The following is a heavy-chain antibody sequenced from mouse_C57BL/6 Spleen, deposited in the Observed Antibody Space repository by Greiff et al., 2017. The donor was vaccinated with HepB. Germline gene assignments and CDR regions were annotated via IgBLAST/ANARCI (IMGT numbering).Heavy chain of an antibody. J-gene: IGHJ3*01. CDR2: INPSTDGT. D-gene: IGHD1-1*01. Sequence: EVQLQQSGPELVKPGASVKISCKASGYSFTGYYMNWVKQSPEKSLEWIGEINPSTDGTTYNQKFKAKATLTVDKSSSTAYMQLKSLTSEDSAVYYCARGYGSRQAWFAYWGQGTLVTVSA. CDR1: GYSFTGYY. V-gene: IGHV1-42*01. CDR3: ARGYGSRQAWFAY.